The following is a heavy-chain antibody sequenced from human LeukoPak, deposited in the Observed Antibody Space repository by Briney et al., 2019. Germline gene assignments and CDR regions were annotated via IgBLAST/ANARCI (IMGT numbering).Heavy chain of an antibody. CDR1: GYTFTSYG. Sequence: EASVKVSCKASGYTFTSYGISWVRQAPGQGLEWMGWISAYNGNTNYAQKLQGRVTMTTDTSTSTAYMELRSLRSDDTAVYYCARSLYHSSSWYAFRYFDLWGRGTLVTVSS. D-gene: IGHD6-13*01. J-gene: IGHJ2*01. CDR2: ISAYNGNT. CDR3: ARSLYHSSSWYAFRYFDL. V-gene: IGHV1-18*01.